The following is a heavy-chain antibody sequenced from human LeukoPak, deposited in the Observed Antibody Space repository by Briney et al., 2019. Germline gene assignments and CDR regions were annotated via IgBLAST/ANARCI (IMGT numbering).Heavy chain of an antibody. Sequence: PSETLSLTCTVSGGSISNYYWSWIRQPPGKGLEWIGYIYHSGSTYYNPSLKSRVTISVDRSKNQFSLKLSSVTAADTAVYYCARVDSSGRYFDYWGQGTLVTVSS. CDR2: IYHSGST. J-gene: IGHJ4*02. CDR1: GGSISNYY. CDR3: ARVDSSGRYFDY. D-gene: IGHD3-22*01. V-gene: IGHV4-59*12.